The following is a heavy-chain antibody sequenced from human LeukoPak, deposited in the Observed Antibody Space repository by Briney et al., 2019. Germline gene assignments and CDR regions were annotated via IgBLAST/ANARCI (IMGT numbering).Heavy chain of an antibody. CDR3: ARRGYCSGGRCYRGEHWFDP. J-gene: IGHJ5*02. V-gene: IGHV4-59*08. Sequence: SEALSLTCTVFGGSISSYHWSWIRQPPGKGLEWIGNIYYSGSTNYNPSLKSRVTISVDTSKNQFSLKLSSVTAADTAVYYCARRGYCSGGRCYRGEHWFDPWGQGTLVTVSS. D-gene: IGHD2-15*01. CDR2: IYYSGST. CDR1: GGSISSYH.